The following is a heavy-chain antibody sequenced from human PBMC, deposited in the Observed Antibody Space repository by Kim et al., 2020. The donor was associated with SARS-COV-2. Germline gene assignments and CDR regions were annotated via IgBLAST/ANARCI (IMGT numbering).Heavy chain of an antibody. CDR3: AREGLGYCSSTRCYRAFDI. D-gene: IGHD2-2*01. V-gene: IGHV4-59*08. Sequence: SETLSLTCTASGGSISSYYWSWIRQPPGKGLEWIGYIYYSGSTNYNPSLKSRVTISVDTSKNQFSLKLSSVTAADTAVYYCAREGLGYCSSTRCYRAFDIWGQGTMVTVSS. J-gene: IGHJ3*02. CDR1: GGSISSYY. CDR2: IYYSGST.